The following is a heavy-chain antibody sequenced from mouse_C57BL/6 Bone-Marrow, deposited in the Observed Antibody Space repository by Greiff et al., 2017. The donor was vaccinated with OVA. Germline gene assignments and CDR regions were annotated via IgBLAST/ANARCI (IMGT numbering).Heavy chain of an antibody. J-gene: IGHJ4*01. CDR3: AGAQSCSRRKGYCYAMDY. CDR1: GYTFTSYW. CDR2: IHPNSGST. D-gene: IGHD3-1*01. Sequence: QVQLQQPGAELVKPGASVKLSCKASGYTFTSYWMHWVKQRPGQGLEWIGMIHPNSGSTNYNEKFKSKATLTVDKSSSTAYMQLSSLTSEDSAVYYCAGAQSCSRRKGYCYAMDYWGQGTSVTVSA. V-gene: IGHV1-64*01.